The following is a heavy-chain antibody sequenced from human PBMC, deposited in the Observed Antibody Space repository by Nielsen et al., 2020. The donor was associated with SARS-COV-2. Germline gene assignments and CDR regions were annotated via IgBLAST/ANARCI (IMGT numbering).Heavy chain of an antibody. CDR1: GGSLSSRNYY. V-gene: IGHV4-39*02. CDR2: IYYSGSV. CDR3: ARGDIAVVPAAMFRGDDAFDI. Sequence: GSLRLSCTVSGGSLSSRNYYWGWIRQPPGKGLEWIGTIYYSGSVPYNPSLRSRVTISVDTSKKHFSLKLTSVTAADTAVYFCARGDIAVVPAAMFRGDDAFDIWGQGTRVRVSS. J-gene: IGHJ3*02. D-gene: IGHD2-2*01.